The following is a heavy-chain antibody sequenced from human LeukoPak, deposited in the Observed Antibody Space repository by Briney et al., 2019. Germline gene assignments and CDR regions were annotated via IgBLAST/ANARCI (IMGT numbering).Heavy chain of an antibody. CDR1: VYTFTGYY. V-gene: IGHV1-2*02. CDR2: INPNSGGT. D-gene: IGHD7-27*01. J-gene: IGHJ6*02. Sequence: ASVKVSCKASVYTFTGYYMHWVRQAPGQGLEWMGWINPNSGGTNYAQKFQGRVTMTRDTSISTAYMELSRLRSDDTAVYYCASSGQLGMPGYYYYGMDVWGQGTTVTVSS. CDR3: ASSGQLGMPGYYYYGMDV.